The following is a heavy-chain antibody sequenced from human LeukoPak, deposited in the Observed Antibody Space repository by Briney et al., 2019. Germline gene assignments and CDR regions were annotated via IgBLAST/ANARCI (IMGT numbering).Heavy chain of an antibody. CDR1: GDSVSNNNVA. J-gene: IGHJ4*02. Sequence: SQTLSLTCAISGDSVSNNNVAWNWVRQSPSRGLEWLGRTYYRSKWYNDYAVSVKSRITITPDTSKNQVSLQLSSVSLEDTAIYFCARAQQLGQGFHYWGQGTLVTVSS. CDR3: ARAQQLGQGFHY. CDR2: TYYRSKWYN. D-gene: IGHD6-13*01. V-gene: IGHV6-1*01.